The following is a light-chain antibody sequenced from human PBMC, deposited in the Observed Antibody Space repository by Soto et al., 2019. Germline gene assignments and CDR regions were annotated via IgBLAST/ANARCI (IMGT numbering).Light chain of an antibody. J-gene: IGLJ2*01. CDR1: SSDVGGYDY. CDR2: EVT. CDR3: SSFTTSTTHVI. V-gene: IGLV2-14*01. Sequence: QSALTQPASVSGSPGQSITISCTGTSSDVGGYDYVSWYQQHPGKVPKLIIFEVTNRPSGVSDRFSGSKSGNTASLTISGLRPEDEADYSCSSFTTSTTHVIFGGGTQLTVL.